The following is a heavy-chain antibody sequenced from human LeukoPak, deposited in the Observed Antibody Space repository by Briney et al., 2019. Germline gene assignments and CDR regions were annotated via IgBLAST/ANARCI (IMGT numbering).Heavy chain of an antibody. CDR1: GYSISSGYY. D-gene: IGHD3-10*01. V-gene: IGHV4-38-2*01. CDR2: IYPSGNT. J-gene: IGHJ4*02. Sequence: SETLSLTCAVSGYSISSGYYWGWLRQPPGKGLAWIGSIYPSGNTYYNPSLKSRVTISLHTSKHQFSLNLSSVTAADTAVYYCARGYGSGSYYFDYWGQGTLVTVSS. CDR3: ARGYGSGSYYFDY.